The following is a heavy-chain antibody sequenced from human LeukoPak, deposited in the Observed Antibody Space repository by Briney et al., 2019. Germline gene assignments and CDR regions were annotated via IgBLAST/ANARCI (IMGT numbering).Heavy chain of an antibody. V-gene: IGHV1-69*13. D-gene: IGHD3-10*01. CDR2: IIPIFGTA. J-gene: IGHJ4*01. CDR1: GGTFSSYA. Sequence: SVKVSCKASGGTFSSYAISWVRQAPGQGLEWMGGIIPIFGTANYAQKFQGRVTITADESTSKAYMELSSLRSEDTAVYYCASGTGSGNPFDYWGQGTLVTVSS. CDR3: ASGTGSGNPFDY.